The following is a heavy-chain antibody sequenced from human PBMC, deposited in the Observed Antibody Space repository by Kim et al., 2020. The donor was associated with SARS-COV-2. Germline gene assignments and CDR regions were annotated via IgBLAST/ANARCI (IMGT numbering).Heavy chain of an antibody. D-gene: IGHD3-22*01. CDR2: IDRDGSAE. Sequence: GGSLRLSCAASRFTFSNFWMTWVRQAPGKGLEWVANIDRDGSAEYYVDSVKGRFTISRDNAKNSLYLQMNNLRAEDTAVYYCARGYYYDSRGYYPDYWG. V-gene: IGHV3-7*01. CDR3: ARGYYYDSRGYYPDY. CDR1: RFTFSNFW. J-gene: IGHJ4*01.